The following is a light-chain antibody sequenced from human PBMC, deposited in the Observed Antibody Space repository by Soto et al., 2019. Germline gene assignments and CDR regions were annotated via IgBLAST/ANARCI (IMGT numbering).Light chain of an antibody. V-gene: IGKV3-20*01. CDR2: GAS. CDR3: QHYGSSPQT. Sequence: EIVLTPSPGTLSLSPGERATLSCRASQSVSNNYLAWYQQKPGQAPRLLIYGASSRATGIPDRFSGRDSGTDFTLTISRLEPEDFAVYFCQHYGSSPQTFGQGTKVDIK. CDR1: QSVSNNY. J-gene: IGKJ1*01.